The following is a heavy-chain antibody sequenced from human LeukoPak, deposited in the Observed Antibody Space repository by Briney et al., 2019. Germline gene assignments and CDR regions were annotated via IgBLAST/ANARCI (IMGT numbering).Heavy chain of an antibody. J-gene: IGHJ5*02. CDR2: IYYSGST. CDR3: ARGDFWSAMGWFDP. Sequence: SETLSLTCTVSGGSISSHYGSWIRQPPGKGLEWIGYIYYSGSTNYNPSLQSRVTISVDPSKNQFSLKLSSVTAADTAVYYCARGDFWSAMGWFDPWGQGTLVTVSS. CDR1: GGSISSHY. V-gene: IGHV4-59*11. D-gene: IGHD3-3*01.